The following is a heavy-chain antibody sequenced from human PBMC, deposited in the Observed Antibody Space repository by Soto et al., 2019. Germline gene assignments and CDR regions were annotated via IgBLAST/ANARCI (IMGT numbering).Heavy chain of an antibody. Sequence: QVQLVQSGAEVKKPGASVKVSCKTSGYTFTNFGLSWVRQAPGQGLEWMGWISAYNGNTNYAQNLQGGVTMTTDTPTRPAYMDLRSLRYIDTGVEYTARGWTPMDYWCQATLVTVPS. J-gene: IGHJ4*02. D-gene: IGHD2-15*01. CDR2: ISAYNGNT. V-gene: IGHV1-18*01. CDR3: ARGWTPMDY. CDR1: GYTFTNFG.